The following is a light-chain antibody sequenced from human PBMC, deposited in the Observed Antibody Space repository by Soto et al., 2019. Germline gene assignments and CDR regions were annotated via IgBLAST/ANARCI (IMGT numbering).Light chain of an antibody. Sequence: DIQMTQSPSTLSASVGDRVTITCRASQSVTEWLAWYQQKPGKAPNLLIYKASSLQSGVPSRFSGSGFGTEFTLTISSLQPDDFATYYCQQYSISPWTFGQGTKVEIQ. CDR3: QQYSISPWT. CDR2: KAS. J-gene: IGKJ1*01. CDR1: QSVTEW. V-gene: IGKV1-5*03.